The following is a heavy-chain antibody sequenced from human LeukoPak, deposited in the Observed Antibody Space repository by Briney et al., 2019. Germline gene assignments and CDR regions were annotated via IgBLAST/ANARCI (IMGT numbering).Heavy chain of an antibody. J-gene: IGHJ6*02. Sequence: GGSLRLSCAASEFTFSSYSMNWVRQAPGKGLEWVSYISSGGSTIYYADSVKGRFTISRDNAKNSLYLQMNSLRVEDTAVYYCTRDDLGTSYFYYGMDVWGQGTTVTVSS. CDR1: EFTFSSYS. CDR2: ISSGGSTI. CDR3: TRDDLGTSYFYYGMDV. D-gene: IGHD3/OR15-3a*01. V-gene: IGHV3-48*01.